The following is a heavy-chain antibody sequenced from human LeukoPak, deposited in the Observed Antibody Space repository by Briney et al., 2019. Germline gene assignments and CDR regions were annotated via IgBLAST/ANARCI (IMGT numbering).Heavy chain of an antibody. J-gene: IGHJ4*02. CDR3: AKDITSRSPINDY. CDR1: GFTFSSNG. D-gene: IGHD1-1*01. Sequence: GGSLRLSCAASGFTFSSNGMNWVRQAPGKGLEWVSYISATGGTIYYADSVKGRFTISRDNSKNTLYLQMNSLRAEDTAVYYCAKDITSRSPINDYWGQGTLVTVSS. CDR2: ISATGGTI. V-gene: IGHV3-48*01.